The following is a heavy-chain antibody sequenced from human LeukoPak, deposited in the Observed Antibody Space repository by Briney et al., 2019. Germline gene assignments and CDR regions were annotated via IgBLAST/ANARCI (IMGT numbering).Heavy chain of an antibody. Sequence: SQTLSLTCTVSGGSISSGGYYWSWIRQPPGKGLEWIGEINHSGSTNYNPSLKSRVTISVDTSKKQFSLKLSSVTAADTAVYYCVTYYFDSSGPKKNYWGQGTLVTVSS. CDR2: INHSGST. D-gene: IGHD3-22*01. CDR3: VTYYFDSSGPKKNY. V-gene: IGHV4-30-2*01. CDR1: GGSISSGGYY. J-gene: IGHJ4*02.